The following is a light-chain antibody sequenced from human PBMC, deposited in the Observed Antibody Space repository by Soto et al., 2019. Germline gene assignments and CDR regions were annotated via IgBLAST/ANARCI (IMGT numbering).Light chain of an antibody. CDR3: QQCGSLPGT. CDR1: QTVNGNY. V-gene: IGKV3-20*01. Sequence: ETVLTQSPGTLSLSPGERATLSCRASQTVNGNYLGWYQQKPGQAPRLIIYGTSSRATGIPDRFSGSGSGTGFTLTISRLEPEDFAVYYCQQCGSLPGTFGQGTRVDIK. J-gene: IGKJ1*01. CDR2: GTS.